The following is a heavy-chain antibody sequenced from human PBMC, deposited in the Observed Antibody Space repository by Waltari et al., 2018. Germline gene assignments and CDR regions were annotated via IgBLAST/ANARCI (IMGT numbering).Heavy chain of an antibody. CDR3: ARVEWELDRGFDP. Sequence: QVQLVQSGAEVKKPGASVKVSCKASGYTFTSYGISWVRRAPGQGLEWMGWISAYNGNTNYAQRFQGRVTITADESTSTAYMELSSLRSEDTAVYYCARVEWELDRGFDPWGQGTLVTVSS. D-gene: IGHD1-26*01. CDR2: ISAYNGNT. CDR1: GYTFTSYG. V-gene: IGHV1-18*01. J-gene: IGHJ5*02.